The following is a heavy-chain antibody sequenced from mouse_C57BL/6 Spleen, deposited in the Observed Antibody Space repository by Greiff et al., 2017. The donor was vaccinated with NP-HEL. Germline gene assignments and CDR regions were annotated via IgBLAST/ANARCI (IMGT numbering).Heavy chain of an antibody. Sequence: VQLQQSGPELVKPGASVKMSCKASGYTFTDYNMHWVKQSHGKSLEWIGYINPNNGGTSYNQKFKGKATLTVNKSSSTAYMELRSLTSEDSAVYYCARSLYYYGSSYVYWGQGTTLTVSS. J-gene: IGHJ2*01. CDR3: ARSLYYYGSSYVY. V-gene: IGHV1-22*01. CDR2: INPNNGGT. D-gene: IGHD1-1*01. CDR1: GYTFTDYN.